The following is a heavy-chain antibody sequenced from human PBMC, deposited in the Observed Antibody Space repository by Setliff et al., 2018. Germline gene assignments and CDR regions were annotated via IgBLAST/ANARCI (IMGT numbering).Heavy chain of an antibody. Sequence: SETLSLTCTVSGGSLSTYYWSWTRQPPGRGLEYIGYVYYSGTANFSPSLKSRVTLSVDTSKNQFSLKLTSVTAADTAVYYCARGGTFRYFDYWGQGTPVTVSS. CDR2: VYYSGTA. J-gene: IGHJ4*02. D-gene: IGHD5-12*01. CDR3: ARGGTFRYFDY. V-gene: IGHV4-59*01. CDR1: GGSLSTYY.